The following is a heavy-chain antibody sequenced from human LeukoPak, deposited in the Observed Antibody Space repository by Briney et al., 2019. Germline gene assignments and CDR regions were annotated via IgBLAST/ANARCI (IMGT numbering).Heavy chain of an antibody. V-gene: IGHV4-59*01. J-gene: IGHJ5*02. CDR2: IYYSGST. D-gene: IGHD1-26*01. Sequence: PSETLSLTCAVYGGSFSGYYWSWIRQPPGKGLEWIGYIYYSGSTNYNPSLKSRVTISVDTSKNQFSLKLSSVTAADTAVYYCARVRGGSYEFWFDPWGQGTLVTVSS. CDR3: ARVRGGSYEFWFDP. CDR1: GGSFSGYY.